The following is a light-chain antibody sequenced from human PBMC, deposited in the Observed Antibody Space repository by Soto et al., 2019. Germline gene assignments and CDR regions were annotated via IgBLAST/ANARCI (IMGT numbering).Light chain of an antibody. CDR3: QQYRTSAQT. V-gene: IGKV3-20*01. J-gene: IGKJ1*01. CDR2: GAS. Sequence: EIVLTQSPGTLSLSPGESATLSCRASQTVGSDYLAWYQQRPGQAPRLLIYGASSRATGIPDRFSGSGSGTDLTLTISRLEPEDFALYYCQQYRTSAQTFGQGTKVEIK. CDR1: QTVGSDY.